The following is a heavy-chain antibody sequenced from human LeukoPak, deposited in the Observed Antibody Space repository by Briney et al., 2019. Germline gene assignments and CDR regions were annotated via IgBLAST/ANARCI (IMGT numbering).Heavy chain of an antibody. J-gene: IGHJ4*02. CDR3: AKAKGSRVLGGNDY. CDR1: GFTFDDYA. D-gene: IGHD3-16*01. V-gene: IGHV3-9*01. CDR2: ISWNSGSI. Sequence: GRSLGLSCAASGFTFDDYAMHWVRQAPGKGLEWVSGISWNSGSIGYADSVKGRFTISRDNAKNSLYLQMNSLRAEDTALYYCAKAKGSRVLGGNDYWGQGTLVTVSS.